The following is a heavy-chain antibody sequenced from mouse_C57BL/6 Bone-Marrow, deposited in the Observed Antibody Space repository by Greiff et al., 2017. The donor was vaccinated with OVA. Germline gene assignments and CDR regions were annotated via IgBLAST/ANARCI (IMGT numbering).Heavy chain of an antibody. CDR2: ISSGGDYI. J-gene: IGHJ4*01. Sequence: EVNVVESGEGLVKPGGSLKLSCAASGFNFSSYAMSWVRQTPEKRLEWFAYISSGGDYIYYADTVKGRFTISRDNARNTLYLQMSSLKSEDTAMYYCTRLLDAMDYWGQGTSVTVSS. D-gene: IGHD2-1*01. CDR1: GFNFSSYA. CDR3: TRLLDAMDY. V-gene: IGHV5-9-1*02.